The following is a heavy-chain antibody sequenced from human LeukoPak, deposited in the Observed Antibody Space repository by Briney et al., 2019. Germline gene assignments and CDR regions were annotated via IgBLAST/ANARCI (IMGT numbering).Heavy chain of an antibody. Sequence: QPGGSLRLSCAASGFTFSSYGMHWVRQAPGKGLEWVAFIRYDGSNKYYADSVKGRFTISRDNSKNTLYLQMNSLRAEDTAVYYCAKPRGDFWSGYYPEDYFDYWGQGTLVTVSS. V-gene: IGHV3-30*02. CDR1: GFTFSSYG. J-gene: IGHJ4*02. D-gene: IGHD3-3*01. CDR2: IRYDGSNK. CDR3: AKPRGDFWSGYYPEDYFDY.